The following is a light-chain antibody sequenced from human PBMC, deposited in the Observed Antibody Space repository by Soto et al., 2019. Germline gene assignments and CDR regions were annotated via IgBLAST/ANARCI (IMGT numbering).Light chain of an antibody. CDR3: GSLNSSRGG. Sequence: QSVLTQPASVSGSPGQSITISCTGTSSDVGGYNYVSWYQQHPGKAPKLMIYDVSNRPSGVSNRFSGSKSGNTASLTISGLQAEDEADYYCGSLNSSRGGFGTGLRVTVL. CDR2: DVS. J-gene: IGLJ1*01. V-gene: IGLV2-14*01. CDR1: SSDVGGYNY.